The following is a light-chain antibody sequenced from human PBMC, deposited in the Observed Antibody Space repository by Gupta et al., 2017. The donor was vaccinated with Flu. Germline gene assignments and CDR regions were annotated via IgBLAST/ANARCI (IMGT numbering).Light chain of an antibody. Sequence: SVTISCTGTSSDVGGYKYVSWNQPNPAKAHKLMIYEVNKRPAGVPGRFSGSKSGNTASLTVSGPQAEDEADYYCSSDAGNNNWVFGGGTKLTVL. CDR1: SSDVGGYKY. CDR3: SSDAGNNNWV. V-gene: IGLV2-8*01. J-gene: IGLJ3*02. CDR2: EVN.